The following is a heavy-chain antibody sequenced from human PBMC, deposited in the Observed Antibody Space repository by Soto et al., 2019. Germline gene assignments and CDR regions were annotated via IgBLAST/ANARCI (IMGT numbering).Heavy chain of an antibody. CDR3: ARGYCSGGSCYAGEGDDAFDI. J-gene: IGHJ3*02. D-gene: IGHD2-15*01. CDR1: WDSVSSNSAA. V-gene: IGHV6-1*01. Sequence: PSQTLSLTCAISWDSVSSNSAAWNWIRQSPSRGLEWLGRTYYRSKWYNDYAVSVKSRITINPDTSKNQFSLQLNSVTPEATAVYYCARGYCSGGSCYAGEGDDAFDIWGQGTMVTLSS. CDR2: TYYRSKWYN.